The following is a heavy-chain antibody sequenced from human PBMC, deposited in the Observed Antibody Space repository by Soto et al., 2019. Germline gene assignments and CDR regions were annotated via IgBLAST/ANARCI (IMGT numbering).Heavy chain of an antibody. Sequence: GASVKVSCKASGYTFTSYAMHWVRQAPGQRLEWMGWINAGNGNTKYSQKFQGRVTITRDTSASTAYMELRSLRSEDTAVYYCARSRGYCSSTSCYWMNAFDIWGQGTMVTVS. CDR1: GYTFTSYA. J-gene: IGHJ3*02. D-gene: IGHD2-2*01. V-gene: IGHV1-3*01. CDR2: INAGNGNT. CDR3: ARSRGYCSSTSCYWMNAFDI.